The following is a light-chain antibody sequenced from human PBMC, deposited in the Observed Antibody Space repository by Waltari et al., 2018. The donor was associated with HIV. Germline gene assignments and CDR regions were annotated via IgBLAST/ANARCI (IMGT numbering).Light chain of an antibody. V-gene: IGLV3-1*01. CDR3: QAWDSSTVV. CDR2: QDS. Sequence: GQTASITCSGDKLGDKYACWYQQKPGQSPVVVIYQDSKRPSGIPERFSGSNSGNTATLTISGTQAMDEADYYCQAWDSSTVVFGGGTKLTVL. CDR1: KLGDKY. J-gene: IGLJ2*01.